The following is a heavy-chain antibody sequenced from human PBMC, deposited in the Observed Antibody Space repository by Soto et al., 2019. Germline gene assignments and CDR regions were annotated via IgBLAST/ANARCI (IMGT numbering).Heavy chain of an antibody. CDR1: GGTFSSYA. Sequence: VASVKVSCKASGGTFSSYAISWVRQAPGQGLEWMGGIIPIFGTANYAQKFQGRVTITADKSTSTAYMELSSLRSEDTAVYYCASRTVGYCSSTSCSGYYYGMDVWGQGTTVTVSS. J-gene: IGHJ6*02. V-gene: IGHV1-69*06. CDR3: ASRTVGYCSSTSCSGYYYGMDV. D-gene: IGHD2-2*01. CDR2: IIPIFGTA.